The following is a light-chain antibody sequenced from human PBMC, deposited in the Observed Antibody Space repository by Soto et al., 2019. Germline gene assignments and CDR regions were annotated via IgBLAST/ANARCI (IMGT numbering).Light chain of an antibody. J-gene: IGKJ1*01. Sequence: DLQMTQSPSTLSASVGGRVTITCRASQSVNDWLAWYQQKPGKAPNLLIYKVSNLESGVPSRFSGSGSGTEFTLTISSLQPDDFATYYCQQFNIYSWTFGQGTKVEIK. CDR2: KVS. CDR1: QSVNDW. V-gene: IGKV1-5*03. CDR3: QQFNIYSWT.